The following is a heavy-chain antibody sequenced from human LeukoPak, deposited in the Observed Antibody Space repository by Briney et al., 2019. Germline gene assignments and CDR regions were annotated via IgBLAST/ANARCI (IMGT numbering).Heavy chain of an antibody. J-gene: IGHJ4*02. D-gene: IGHD2-15*01. CDR3: AKEIVVVVAADIDY. V-gene: IGHV3-23*01. Sequence: PGGSLRLSCAASGFTFNTYGMTWVRQAPGKGLEWVSAISGSGGSTYYADSVKGRFTISRDNSKNTLYLQMNSLRAEDTAVYYCAKEIVVVVAADIDYWGQGTLVTVSS. CDR2: ISGSGGST. CDR1: GFTFNTYG.